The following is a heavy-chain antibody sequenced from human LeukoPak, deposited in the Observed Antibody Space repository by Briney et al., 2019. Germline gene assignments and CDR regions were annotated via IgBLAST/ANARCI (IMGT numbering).Heavy chain of an antibody. CDR3: ARGSYYYMDV. CDR2: INPNDGST. J-gene: IGHJ6*03. Sequence: ASVKVSCKASGYTFTNFYMHWVRQAPGQGLEWMGMINPNDGSTSYAQRLRGRVTMTRDTSTSTFYMELSTLRYEDTAIYYCARGSYYYMDVWGKGTTVTVSS. CDR1: GYTFTNFY. V-gene: IGHV1-46*04.